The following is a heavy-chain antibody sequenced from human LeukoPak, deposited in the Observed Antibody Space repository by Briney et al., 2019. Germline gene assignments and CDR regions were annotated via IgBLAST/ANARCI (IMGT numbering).Heavy chain of an antibody. J-gene: IGHJ6*03. CDR2: INHSGST. V-gene: IGHV4-34*01. CDR3: ARGRSYQTYYYYYMDV. CDR1: GGSFSGYY. Sequence: SETLSLTCAVYGGSFSGYYWSWIRQPPGKGLGWIGEINHSGSTNYNPSLKSRVTISVDTSKNQFSLKLSSVTAADTAVYYCARGRSYQTYYYYYMDVWGKGTTVTVSS. D-gene: IGHD3-16*02.